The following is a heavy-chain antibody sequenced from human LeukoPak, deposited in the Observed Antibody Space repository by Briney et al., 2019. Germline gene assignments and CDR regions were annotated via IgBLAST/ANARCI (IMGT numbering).Heavy chain of an antibody. J-gene: IGHJ4*02. CDR2: IYHSGST. D-gene: IGHD3-3*01. CDR3: ARWSSTIFGTVVRYFDY. CDR1: GYSISSGYY. V-gene: IGHV4-38-2*01. Sequence: SETLSLTCAVSGYSISSGYYWGWIRQPPGKGLEWIGSIYHSGSTYYNPSLKSRVTISVDTSKNQFSLKLRSVTAADTAVYYCARWSSTIFGTVVRYFDYWGQGTLVTVSS.